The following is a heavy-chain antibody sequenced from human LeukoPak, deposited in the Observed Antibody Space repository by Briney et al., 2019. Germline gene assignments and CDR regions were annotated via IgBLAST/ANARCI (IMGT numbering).Heavy chain of an antibody. D-gene: IGHD2-2*01. J-gene: IGHJ4*02. Sequence: TSETLSLTCAVYGGSFGGYYWSWTRQPPAKGLEWIGEINHSGSTNYNPSLKSPATISVDTSKNQFSLKLSSVTAADTAVYYCARVYCSSTSCYVYFDYWGQGTLVTVSS. CDR3: ARVYCSSTSCYVYFDY. CDR1: GGSFGGYY. V-gene: IGHV4-34*01. CDR2: INHSGST.